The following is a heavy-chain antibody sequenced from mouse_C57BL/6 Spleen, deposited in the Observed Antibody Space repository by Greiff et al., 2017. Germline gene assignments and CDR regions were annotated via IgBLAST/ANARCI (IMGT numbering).Heavy chain of an antibody. CDR1: GYAFSSYW. J-gene: IGHJ2*01. D-gene: IGHD1-1*01. CDR3: AIRGSTVVDFDY. V-gene: IGHV1-80*01. CDR2: IYPGDGDT. Sequence: QVQLQQSGAELVKPGASVKISCKASGYAFSSYWMNWVKPRPGKGLEWIGQIYPGDGDTNYNGKFKGKATLTAAKSSSAAYMQLSSLTSEEAAVYVCAIRGSTVVDFDYWGQGTTLTVSS.